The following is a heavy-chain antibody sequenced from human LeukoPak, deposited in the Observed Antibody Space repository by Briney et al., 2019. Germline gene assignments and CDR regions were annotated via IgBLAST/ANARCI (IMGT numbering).Heavy chain of an antibody. V-gene: IGHV3-21*01. CDR1: GFTFSSYS. J-gene: IGHJ4*02. CDR2: ISSSSSYI. Sequence: PGGSLRLSCAASGFTFSSYSMNWVRQAPGKGLEWVSSISSSSSYIYYADSVKGRFTISRDNAKNSLYLQMNSLRVEDTAVYYCARGGTAAAGIDYWGQGTLVTVSS. CDR3: ARGGTAAAGIDY. D-gene: IGHD6-13*01.